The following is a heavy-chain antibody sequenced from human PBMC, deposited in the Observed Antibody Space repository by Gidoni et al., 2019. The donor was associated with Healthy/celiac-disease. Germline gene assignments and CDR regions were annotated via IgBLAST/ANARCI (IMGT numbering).Heavy chain of an antibody. J-gene: IGHJ5*02. D-gene: IGHD6-19*01. Sequence: GKGLEWVSAISGSGGSTDYADSVKGRFTISRDNSKNTLYLQMNSLRAEDTAVYYWAKSPPGEYSSGWHTSYNWFDPWGQGTLVTVSS. CDR3: AKSPPGEYSSGWHTSYNWFDP. CDR2: ISGSGGST. V-gene: IGHV3-23*01.